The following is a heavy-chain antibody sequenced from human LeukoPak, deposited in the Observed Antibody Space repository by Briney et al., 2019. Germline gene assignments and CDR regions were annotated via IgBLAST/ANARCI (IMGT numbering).Heavy chain of an antibody. J-gene: IGHJ4*02. CDR1: GFTFSSYA. CDR3: AKAVAAAANPSLFDS. Sequence: GGSLRLSCAASGFTFSSYAMSWVRQAPGTGLGWVSAISGSGGSTYYADSVKGRFTISRDNSKNTLYLQMNSLRAEDTAVYYCAKAVAAAANPSLFDSWGQGTLVTVSS. V-gene: IGHV3-23*01. D-gene: IGHD6-13*01. CDR2: ISGSGGST.